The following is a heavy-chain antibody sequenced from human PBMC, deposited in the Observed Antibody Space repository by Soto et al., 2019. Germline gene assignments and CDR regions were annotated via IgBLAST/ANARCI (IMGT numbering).Heavy chain of an antibody. D-gene: IGHD5-12*01. CDR2: IYYSGST. Sequence: SETLSLTCTVSGGSIGSYYWSWIRQPPGKGLEWIGYIYYSGSTNYNPSLKSRVTISVDTSKNQFSLELSSVTAADTAVYYCARDSGRHGVATIMDYYYYGMDVWGQGTTVTVSS. CDR1: GGSIGSYY. V-gene: IGHV4-59*01. J-gene: IGHJ6*02. CDR3: ARDSGRHGVATIMDYYYYGMDV.